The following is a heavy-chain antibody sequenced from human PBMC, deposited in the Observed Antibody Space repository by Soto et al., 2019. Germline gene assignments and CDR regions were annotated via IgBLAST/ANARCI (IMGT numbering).Heavy chain of an antibody. V-gene: IGHV1-69*01. CDR1: GDTFSSYA. CDR3: ARDGSGYRSRASPMDV. CDR2: IIPIFGTA. D-gene: IGHD3-22*01. J-gene: IGHJ6*02. Sequence: QVQLVQSGAEVKKPGSSVKVSCKASGDTFSSYAISWVRQAPGQGLEWMGGIIPIFGTANYAQKFQGIVTITADESTSTAYMELSSLRAADTVVYYCARDGSGYRSRASPMDVWGQGTTVTVSS.